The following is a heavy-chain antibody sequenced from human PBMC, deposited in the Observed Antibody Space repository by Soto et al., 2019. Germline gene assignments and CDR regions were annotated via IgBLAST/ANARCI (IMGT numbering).Heavy chain of an antibody. CDR2: INPNSGGT. V-gene: IGHV1-2*02. Sequence: ASVKVSCKASGYTFTGYYMHWVRQAPGQGLEWMGWINPNSGGTNYAQKFQGRVTMTRDTSISTAYMELSRLRSDDTAVYYCARVDKKRPYYYGMDVWGQGTTVTLSS. J-gene: IGHJ6*02. CDR1: GYTFTGYY. CDR3: ARVDKKRPYYYGMDV.